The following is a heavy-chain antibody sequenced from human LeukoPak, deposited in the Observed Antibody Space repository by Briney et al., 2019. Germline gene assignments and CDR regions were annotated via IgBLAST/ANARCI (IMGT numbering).Heavy chain of an antibody. Sequence: ASVKVSCKASGYTFTGYYIHWVRQAPGQGLEWMGWINPNSGGTNYAQKFQGRVTMTRDTSISTAYMELSRLRSDDTAVYYCARVVCSGGSCYRHTGRWFDPWGQGTLVTVSS. V-gene: IGHV1-2*02. CDR2: INPNSGGT. CDR3: ARVVCSGGSCYRHTGRWFDP. D-gene: IGHD2-15*01. CDR1: GYTFTGYY. J-gene: IGHJ5*02.